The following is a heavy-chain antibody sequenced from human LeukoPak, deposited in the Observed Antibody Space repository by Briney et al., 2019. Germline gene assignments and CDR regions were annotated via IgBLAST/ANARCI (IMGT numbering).Heavy chain of an antibody. J-gene: IGHJ2*01. D-gene: IGHD3-3*01. CDR2: IYYSGST. CDR1: GGSISSSSYY. V-gene: IGHV4-39*07. CDR3: ARVLYDFWSGLEGYFDL. Sequence: SETLSLTCTVSGGSISSSSYYWVWIRQPPGRGLEWIGSIYYSGSTYYNPSLKSRVTISVDTSKNQFSLKLSSVTAADTAVYYCARVLYDFWSGLEGYFDLWGRGTLVTVSS.